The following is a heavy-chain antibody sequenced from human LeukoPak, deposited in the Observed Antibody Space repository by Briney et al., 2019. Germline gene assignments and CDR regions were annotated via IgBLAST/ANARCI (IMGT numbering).Heavy chain of an antibody. J-gene: IGHJ4*02. CDR1: GFAFSNNA. D-gene: IGHD1-14*01. CDR2: ISYDGSVK. CDR3: ARDRTGKWIHDFDY. Sequence: GGSLRLSCAASGFAFSNNATHWVRQAPGKGLEWGAVISYDGSVKNYEESVKGRFTIARDNSKSTLYLEMNTLGAEDTAVYYCARDRTGKWIHDFDYWGQGILVTVSS. V-gene: IGHV3-30*03.